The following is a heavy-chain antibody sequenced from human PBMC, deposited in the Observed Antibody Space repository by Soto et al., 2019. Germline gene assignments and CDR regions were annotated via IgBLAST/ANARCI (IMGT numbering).Heavy chain of an antibody. CDR2: INAGNGNT. Sequence: QVQLVQSGAEVKKPGASVKVSCKASGYTFTSYAMHWVRQAPGQRLEWMGWINAGNGNTKYSQKFPGRVTITRDTSASKAYMELSSLRSEDTAVYYCASSYSNYALIDYYYYGMDVWGQGTTVTVSS. J-gene: IGHJ6*02. D-gene: IGHD4-4*01. V-gene: IGHV1-3*01. CDR3: ASSYSNYALIDYYYYGMDV. CDR1: GYTFTSYA.